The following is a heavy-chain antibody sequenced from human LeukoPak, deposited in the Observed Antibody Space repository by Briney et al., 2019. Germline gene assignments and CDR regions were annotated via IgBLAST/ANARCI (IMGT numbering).Heavy chain of an antibody. D-gene: IGHD1-1*01. CDR2: IDWDDEE. CDR1: GFSLTTAGMC. Sequence: VSGPALVKPTQTLALTCSFSGFSLTTAGMCVTWSRQSPGKALEWLARIDWDDEEFYRTSLKTRLSIFKDTSKNQVVLTMTNMDPMDTATYYCARAQRVRQVSSRNYYYMDVWGKGTTVTVSS. CDR3: ARAQRVRQVSSRNYYYMDV. V-gene: IGHV2-70*17. J-gene: IGHJ6*03.